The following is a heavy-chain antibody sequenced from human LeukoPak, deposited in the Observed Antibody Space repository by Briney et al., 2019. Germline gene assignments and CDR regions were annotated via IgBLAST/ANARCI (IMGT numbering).Heavy chain of an antibody. Sequence: GGSLRLSCAASGFTFTGYEMNWVRQATGKGLAWVSYISSSGSTIYYADSVKGRFTISRDNAKNSLYLQMNSLRAEDTAVYYCARGDGGYYYGMDVWGKGTTVTVSS. V-gene: IGHV3-48*03. D-gene: IGHD2-21*01. CDR1: GFTFTGYE. CDR2: ISSSGSTI. CDR3: ARGDGGYYYGMDV. J-gene: IGHJ6*04.